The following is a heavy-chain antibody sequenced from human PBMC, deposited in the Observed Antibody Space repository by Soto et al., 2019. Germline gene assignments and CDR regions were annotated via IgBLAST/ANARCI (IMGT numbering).Heavy chain of an antibody. CDR1: VYTFTSYG. J-gene: IGHJ3*02. Sequence: SVKGSCKASVYTFTSYGISWVRQAPVQGLEWMGWISAYNGNTNYAQKLQGRVTMTTDTSTSTAYMELRSLRSVVAAVYYCARGGRGKSLRVDAFDMLGQGTMVTVSS. CDR2: ISAYNGNT. D-gene: IGHD3-16*01. CDR3: ARGGRGKSLRVDAFDM. V-gene: IGHV1-18*04.